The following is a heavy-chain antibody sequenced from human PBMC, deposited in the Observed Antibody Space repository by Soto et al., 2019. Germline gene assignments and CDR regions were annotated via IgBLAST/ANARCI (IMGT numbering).Heavy chain of an antibody. J-gene: IGHJ4*02. CDR2: IIPILGIA. V-gene: IGHV1-69*02. D-gene: IGHD6-19*01. CDR3: ATIAVAGITVDY. CDR1: GGTFSSYT. Sequence: SVKVSCKASGGTFSSYTISWVRQAPGQGLEWMGRIIPILGIANYAQKFQGRVTITADKSTSTAYMELSSLRSEDTAVYYCATIAVAGITVDYWGQGTLVTVSS.